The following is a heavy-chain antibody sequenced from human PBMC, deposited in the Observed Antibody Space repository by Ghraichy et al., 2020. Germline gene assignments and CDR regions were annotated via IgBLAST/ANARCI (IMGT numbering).Heavy chain of an antibody. V-gene: IGHV1-18*01. CDR1: GYTFTSYG. Sequence: KVSCKASGYTFTSYGISWFRQAPGQGPEWIGWISVDNGNTNYAWQFQGRVTMTTDASTTTAYMELRSLRSDDTAVYYCARDWHRRTSEISDYWGQGTLVTVSS. J-gene: IGHJ4*02. CDR3: ARDWHRRTSEISDY. CDR2: ISVDNGNT. D-gene: IGHD2-21*01.